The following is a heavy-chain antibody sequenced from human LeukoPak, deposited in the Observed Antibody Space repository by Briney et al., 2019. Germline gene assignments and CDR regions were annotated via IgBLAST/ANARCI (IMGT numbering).Heavy chain of an antibody. CDR3: ARGGYYDSSGANHYYYGMDV. CDR1: GGTFSSYA. J-gene: IGHJ6*02. Sequence: ASVKVSCKASGGTFSSYAISWVRQAPGQGLEWMGGIIPIFGTANYAQKFQGRVTITADESTSTAYMELSSLRSEDTAVYYCARGGYYDSSGANHYYYGMDVWGQGTTVTVSS. D-gene: IGHD3-22*01. CDR2: IIPIFGTA. V-gene: IGHV1-69*13.